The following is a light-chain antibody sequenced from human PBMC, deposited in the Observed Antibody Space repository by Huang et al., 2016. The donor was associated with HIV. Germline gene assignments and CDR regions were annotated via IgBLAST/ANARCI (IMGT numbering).Light chain of an antibody. CDR2: GAS. Sequence: DIVLTQSPGTLSLSPGERATLSCRASQSVSSGYLAWYQQKPGQAPRLLFYGASGRETGIPDRFSGRGSGTDFTLTISRLEPEDFAVYYCQQYDSSPWTFGQGTKVEIK. CDR3: QQYDSSPWT. CDR1: QSVSSGY. J-gene: IGKJ1*01. V-gene: IGKV3-20*01.